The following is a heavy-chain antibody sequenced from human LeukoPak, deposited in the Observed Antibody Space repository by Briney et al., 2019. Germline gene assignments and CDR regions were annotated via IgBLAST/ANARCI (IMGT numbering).Heavy chain of an antibody. D-gene: IGHD3-22*01. CDR3: ARDYYDSSGYYRKDAFDI. V-gene: IGHV4-34*01. CDR2: IKHSGST. CDR1: GGSFSGYY. J-gene: IGHJ3*02. Sequence: SETLSLTCAVYGGSFSGYYWSWIRQPPGKGLEWIGEIKHSGSTNYNPSPKSRVTISVDTSKNQFSLKLSSVTAAVTAVYYCARDYYDSSGYYRKDAFDIWGQGTMVTVSS.